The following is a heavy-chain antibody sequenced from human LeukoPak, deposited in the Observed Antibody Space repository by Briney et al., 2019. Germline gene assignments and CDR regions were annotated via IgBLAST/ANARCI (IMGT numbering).Heavy chain of an antibody. Sequence: PGGSLRLSCAASGFSFSTFAMSWVRPTPGKGLEWVSAISGNGDSTYYADSVKGRFTISRDNSRNTLYLQINSLRAEDTAVYYCAKRYYDFWSGYYTPFDYWGQGTLVTVSS. CDR2: ISGNGDST. V-gene: IGHV3-23*01. D-gene: IGHD3-3*01. CDR1: GFSFSTFA. J-gene: IGHJ4*02. CDR3: AKRYYDFWSGYYTPFDY.